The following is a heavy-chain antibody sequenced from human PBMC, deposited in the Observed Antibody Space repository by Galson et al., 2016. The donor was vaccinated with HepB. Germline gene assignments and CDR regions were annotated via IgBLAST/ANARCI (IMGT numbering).Heavy chain of an antibody. D-gene: IGHD3-10*01. CDR1: GFTFSDYY. V-gene: IGHV4-38-2*01. CDR2: IYYSGST. CDR3: ARGFFLSSPGRPYYGSANYWAGRQKYAMDV. J-gene: IGHJ6*02. Sequence: LRLSCAASGFTFSDYYMSWIRQAPGKGLEWIASIYYSGSTYYNPSLKSRVTIFVDTSTNQFSLNLSSMTAADTAVYYCARGFFLSSPGRPYYGSANYWAGRQKYAMDVWGQGTTVTVSS.